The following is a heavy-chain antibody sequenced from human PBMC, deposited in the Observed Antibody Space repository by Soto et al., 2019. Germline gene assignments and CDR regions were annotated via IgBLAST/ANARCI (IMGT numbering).Heavy chain of an antibody. CDR2: ISGLGGSI. Sequence: EVQLLESGGGLVQPGGSLRLSCAASGFTFSSFSLSWVRQAPGKGLEWVSGISGLGGSIYYADSVKGRFTISRDNSKNTLYLQMNSLRAEDTAVYDCSKSNGDTWERYFFDFWGQGTLVTVSS. CDR1: GFTFSSFS. D-gene: IGHD1-26*01. J-gene: IGHJ4*02. CDR3: SKSNGDTWERYFFDF. V-gene: IGHV3-23*01.